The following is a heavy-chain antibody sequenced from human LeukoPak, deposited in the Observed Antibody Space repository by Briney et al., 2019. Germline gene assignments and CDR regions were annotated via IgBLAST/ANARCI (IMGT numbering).Heavy chain of an antibody. CDR1: GGSFSGYY. CDR3: ARSARGYFDWLLDY. J-gene: IGHJ4*02. V-gene: IGHV4-34*01. D-gene: IGHD3-9*01. CDR2: INHSGGT. Sequence: SETLSLSCAVSGGSFSGYYWSWIRQPPGKGLEWIGEINHSGGTNYNPSLKSRVTISVDTSKNQFSLKLSSVTAADTAVYYCARSARGYFDWLLDYWGQGTLVTVSS.